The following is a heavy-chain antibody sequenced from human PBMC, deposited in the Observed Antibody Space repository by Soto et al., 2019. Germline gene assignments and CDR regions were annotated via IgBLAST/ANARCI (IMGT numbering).Heavy chain of an antibody. V-gene: IGHV1-24*01. CDR1: GYTLTELS. J-gene: IGHJ4*02. Sequence: ASVKVSCKVSGYTLTELSMHWVRQAPGKGLEWVGGFVPEDGETIYAQKFQGRVTITKDTSTSTAYMELSSLRSEDTAVYYCAAVRDCSGGSCYFDYWGQGTLVTVSS. D-gene: IGHD2-15*01. CDR2: FVPEDGET. CDR3: AAVRDCSGGSCYFDY.